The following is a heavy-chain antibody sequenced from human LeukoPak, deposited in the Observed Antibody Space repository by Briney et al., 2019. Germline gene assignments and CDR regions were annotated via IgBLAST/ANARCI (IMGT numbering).Heavy chain of an antibody. J-gene: IGHJ4*02. V-gene: IGHV4-59*01. Sequence: PSETLSLTCTVSGGSISTYYWTWIRQPPGKGLEWIGYINYNGRTDWRTDYNPSLKSRVTISVDTSKNQFSLKLSSVTAADTAVYYCAKWGYYYDSSAYVAPTDDSRGQGTLVTVSS. CDR3: AKWGYYYDSSAYVAPTDDS. CDR1: GGSISTYY. D-gene: IGHD3-22*01. CDR2: INYNGRTDWRT.